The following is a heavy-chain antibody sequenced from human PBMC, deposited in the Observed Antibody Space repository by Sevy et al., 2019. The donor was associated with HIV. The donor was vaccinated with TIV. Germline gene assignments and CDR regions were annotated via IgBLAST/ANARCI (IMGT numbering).Heavy chain of an antibody. CDR3: ARGLPDGSYDYFDY. J-gene: IGHJ4*02. CDR1: EFTFSSCN. V-gene: IGHV3-21*06. Sequence: GSLRLSCAASEFTFSSCNMNWVRQAPRKGLEWVASISGSSNYIYYAESVKGRFRISRDNVKDTLYLQMNSLRADDTAVYYCARGLPDGSYDYFDYWGQGTLVTVSS. D-gene: IGHD1-26*01. CDR2: ISGSSNYI.